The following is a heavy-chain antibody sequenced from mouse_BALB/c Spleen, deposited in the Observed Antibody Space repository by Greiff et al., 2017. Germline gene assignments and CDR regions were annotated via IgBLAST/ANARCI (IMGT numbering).Heavy chain of an antibody. V-gene: IGHV1-80*01. CDR3: AHYYGSMAWFAY. CDR1: GYAFSSYW. J-gene: IGHJ3*01. D-gene: IGHD1-1*01. CDR2: IYPGDGDT. Sequence: VQLQQSGAELVRPGSSVKISCKASGYAFSSYWMNWVKQRPGQGLEWIGQIYPGDGDTNYNGKFKGKATLTADKSSSTAYMQLSSLTSEDSAVYFCAHYYGSMAWFAYWGQGTLVTVSA.